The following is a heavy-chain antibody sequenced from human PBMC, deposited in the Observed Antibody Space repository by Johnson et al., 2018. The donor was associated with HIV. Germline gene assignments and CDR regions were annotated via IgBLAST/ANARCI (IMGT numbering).Heavy chain of an antibody. D-gene: IGHD3-9*01. V-gene: IGHV3-30-3*01. J-gene: IGHJ3*02. Sequence: QVKLVESGGGVVQPGRSLRLSCAASGFTFSSYAMHWVRQAPGKGLEWVAVISYDGSNKYYADSVKGRFTISRDNSKNTLYLQMNSLRAEDTAVYYCARDQRYFDWLNDAFDIWGQGTMVTVSS. CDR1: GFTFSSYA. CDR2: ISYDGSNK. CDR3: ARDQRYFDWLNDAFDI.